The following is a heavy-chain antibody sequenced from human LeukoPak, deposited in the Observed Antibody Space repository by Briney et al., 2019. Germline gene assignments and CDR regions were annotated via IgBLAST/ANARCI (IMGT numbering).Heavy chain of an antibody. D-gene: IGHD5-12*01. Sequence: ASVKVSCKASGYTSTSYAMNWVRQAPGQGLEWMGWINTNTGNPTYAQRFTGRFVFSLDPSVSTAYLQISSLKAEDTAVYYCARDGIVATDSYFDYWGQGTLVTVSS. CDR3: ARDGIVATDSYFDY. CDR1: GYTSTSYA. V-gene: IGHV7-4-1*02. CDR2: INTNTGNP. J-gene: IGHJ4*02.